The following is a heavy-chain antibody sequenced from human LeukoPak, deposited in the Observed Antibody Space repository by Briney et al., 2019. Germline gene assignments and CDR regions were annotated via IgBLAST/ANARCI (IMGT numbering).Heavy chain of an antibody. J-gene: IGHJ4*02. V-gene: IGHV3-49*04. CDR2: IRSKAYGGTT. Sequence: GGSLRLSCTASGFTFGDYAMSWVRQAPGKGLEWVGFIRSKAYGGTTEYAASVKGRFTISRDDSKSIAYLQMNSLKTEDTAVYYCTRAAPITMIVVVITTYYFDYWGQGTLVTVSS. CDR3: TRAAPITMIVVVITTYYFDY. CDR1: GFTFGDYA. D-gene: IGHD3-22*01.